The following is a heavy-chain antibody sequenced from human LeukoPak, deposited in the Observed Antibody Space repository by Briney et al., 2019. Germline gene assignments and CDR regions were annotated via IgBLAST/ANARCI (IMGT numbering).Heavy chain of an antibody. CDR3: AKGRGYCTGGSCYSDY. D-gene: IGHD2-15*01. CDR1: GFIFSNYW. Sequence: GGSLRLSCEASGFIFSNYWMSWVRQAPGKGLEWVSTISGSDGSTYYADSVKGRFTISRDNSKNTLYLQMNSLRVEDTAIYYCAKGRGYCTGGSCYSDYWGQGTLVTVSS. V-gene: IGHV3-23*01. J-gene: IGHJ4*02. CDR2: ISGSDGST.